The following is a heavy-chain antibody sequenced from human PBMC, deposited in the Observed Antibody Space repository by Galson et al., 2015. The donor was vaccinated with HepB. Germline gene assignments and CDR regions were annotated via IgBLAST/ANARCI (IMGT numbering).Heavy chain of an antibody. D-gene: IGHD4-17*01. CDR3: ARDSDYGAYVGY. CDR1: GFTFSSYW. Sequence: SLRLSCAASGFTFSSYWMSWVRQAPGKGLEWVANIKQDGSEKYYVDSVKGRFTISRDNAKNSLYLQMNSLRAEDTAMYYCARDSDYGAYVGYWGQGTLVTVSS. CDR2: IKQDGSEK. J-gene: IGHJ4*02. V-gene: IGHV3-7*03.